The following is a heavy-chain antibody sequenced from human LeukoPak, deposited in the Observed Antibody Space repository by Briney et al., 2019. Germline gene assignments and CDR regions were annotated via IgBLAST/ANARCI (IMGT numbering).Heavy chain of an antibody. CDR1: GFTFSSYA. D-gene: IGHD3-22*01. CDR2: ISGSGGST. V-gene: IGHV3-23*01. J-gene: IGHJ4*02. CDR3: AKDRKGYYYWSFDY. Sequence: GGSLRLSCAASGFTFSSYAMSWVRQAPGKGLEWVSAISGSGGSTYYADSVKGRFTISRDNSKNTPYLQMNSLRAEDTAVYYCAKDRKGYYYWSFDYWGQGTLVTVSS.